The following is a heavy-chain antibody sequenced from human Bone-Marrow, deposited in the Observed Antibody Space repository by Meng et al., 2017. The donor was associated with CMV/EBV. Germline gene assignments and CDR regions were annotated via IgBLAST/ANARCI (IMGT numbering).Heavy chain of an antibody. J-gene: IGHJ5*02. CDR2: ISRNTTTI. D-gene: IGHD6-19*01. Sequence: GGSLRLSCEVSGFTFSAYYMSWIRQAPGKGLEWISYISRNTTTIQYADSVRGRFTISRDNAKNSLFLQMNSLRADDTAVYFCAGGRKWLAHDSWGQGTVVTVSS. V-gene: IGHV3-11*04. CDR3: AGGRKWLAHDS. CDR1: GFTFSAYY.